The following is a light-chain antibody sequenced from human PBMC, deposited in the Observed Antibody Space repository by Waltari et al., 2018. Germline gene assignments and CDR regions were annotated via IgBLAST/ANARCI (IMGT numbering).Light chain of an antibody. V-gene: IGLV2-14*01. J-gene: IGLJ2*01. Sequence: QSALTQPASVSGSPGQSITISCTGTSSDVGGYNYVPWYHQHPGKAHKLLIYEVSNRPSGVSNRFSGSKSGNTASLTISGLQAEDEADYYCSSYTSITTVVFGGGTKLTVL. CDR1: SSDVGGYNY. CDR2: EVS. CDR3: SSYTSITTVV.